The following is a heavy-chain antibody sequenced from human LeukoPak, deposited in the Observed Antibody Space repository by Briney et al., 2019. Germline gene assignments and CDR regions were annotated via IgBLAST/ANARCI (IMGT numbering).Heavy chain of an antibody. CDR2: IYTSGST. V-gene: IGHV4-61*02. Sequence: SQTLSLTCTVSGGSIGSGSYYWSWIRRPAGKGLEWIGRIYTSGSTNYNPSLKSRVTISVDTSKNQFSLKLSSVTAADTAVYYCASHSAGYHIDYWGQGTLVTVSS. J-gene: IGHJ4*02. D-gene: IGHD6-25*01. CDR3: ASHSAGYHIDY. CDR1: GGSIGSGSYY.